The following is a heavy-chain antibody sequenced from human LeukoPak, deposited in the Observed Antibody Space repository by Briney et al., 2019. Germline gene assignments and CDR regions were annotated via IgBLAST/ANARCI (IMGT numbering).Heavy chain of an antibody. J-gene: IGHJ6*03. Sequence: YNCNTNYAQKLQRRVTMTTSTSTSTAYMELRSLRSDDTAVYYCARVEDGDYPKYYYYMDVWGKGTTVTVSS. CDR2: YNCNT. V-gene: IGHV1-18*01. CDR3: ARVEDGDYPKYYYYMDV. D-gene: IGHD4-17*01.